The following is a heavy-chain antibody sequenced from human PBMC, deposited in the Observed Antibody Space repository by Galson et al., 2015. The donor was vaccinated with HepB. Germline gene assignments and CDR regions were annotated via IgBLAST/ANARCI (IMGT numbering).Heavy chain of an antibody. CDR3: ARDLESQIAVAGTGFDY. V-gene: IGHV3-21*01. CDR1: GFTFSSYS. Sequence: SLRLSCAASGFTFSSYSMNWVRQAPGKGLEWVSSISSSSGYIYYADSVKGRFTISRDNAKNSLYLQMNSLRAEDTAVYYCARDLESQIAVAGTGFDYWGQGTLVTVSS. CDR2: ISSSSGYI. D-gene: IGHD6-19*01. J-gene: IGHJ4*02.